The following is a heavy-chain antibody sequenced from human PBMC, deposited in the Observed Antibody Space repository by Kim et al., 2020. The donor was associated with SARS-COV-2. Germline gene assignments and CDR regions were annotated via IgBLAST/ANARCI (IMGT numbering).Heavy chain of an antibody. CDR2: INAHNTKT. Sequence: ASVKVSCKSSGYTSISYALNWVRQAPGQGLEWMGRINAHNTKTNYPEKLQGRVIMTRDTFTNTAYMELRSLTSDDTAVYYCARGNNYFDYWGQGTLVTVS. CDR1: GYTSISYA. J-gene: IGHJ4*02. CDR3: ARGNNYFDY. V-gene: IGHV1-18*01.